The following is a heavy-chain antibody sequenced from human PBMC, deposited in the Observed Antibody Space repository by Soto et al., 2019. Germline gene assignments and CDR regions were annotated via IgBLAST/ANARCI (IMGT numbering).Heavy chain of an antibody. CDR1: GGSISSSCYY. CDR3: ARLNFAYCGGDCYSKVLGADY. V-gene: IGHV4-39*01. J-gene: IGHJ4*02. Sequence: SETLSLTCTVSGGSISSSCYYWGWIRQPPGKGLEWIGSIYYSGSTYYNPSLKSRVTISVDTTKNQFSLKLSSVTAADTAVYYCARLNFAYCGGDCYSKVLGADYWGQGTLVTVSS. D-gene: IGHD2-21*02. CDR2: IYYSGST.